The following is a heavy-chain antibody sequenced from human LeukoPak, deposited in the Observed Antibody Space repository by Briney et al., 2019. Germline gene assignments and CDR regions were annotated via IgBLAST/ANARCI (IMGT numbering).Heavy chain of an antibody. CDR2: INPNSGGT. CDR1: GYTFTGYY. Sequence: ASVKVSCKASGYTFTGYYMHWVRQAPGQGLEWLGRINPNSGGTNYAQKFQGRVTMTRHTSISTAYMELSRLRSDDTAVYCCARCRFEVVTELDYWGQGTLVTVSS. J-gene: IGHJ4*02. CDR3: ARCRFEVVTELDY. V-gene: IGHV1-2*06. D-gene: IGHD2-21*02.